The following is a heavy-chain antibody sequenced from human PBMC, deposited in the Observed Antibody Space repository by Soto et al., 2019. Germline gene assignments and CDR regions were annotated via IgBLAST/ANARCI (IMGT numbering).Heavy chain of an antibody. V-gene: IGHV3-15*01. Sequence: EVQLVESGGGLVKPGGSLRLSCAASGFTFSNAWMSWVRQAPGKGLEWVGRIKSKTDGGTTDYAAPVKGRFTISRDDSKNTLYLQMNSLKTEDTAVYYCTTVIDCSSTSCYWAFDYWGQGTLVTVSS. D-gene: IGHD2-2*01. CDR1: GFTFSNAW. CDR2: IKSKTDGGTT. CDR3: TTVIDCSSTSCYWAFDY. J-gene: IGHJ4*02.